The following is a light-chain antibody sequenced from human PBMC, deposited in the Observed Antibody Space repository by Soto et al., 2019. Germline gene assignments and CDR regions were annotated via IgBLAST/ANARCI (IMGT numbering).Light chain of an antibody. CDR1: SSDVGGYKH. J-gene: IGLJ7*01. V-gene: IGLV2-11*01. Sequence: QSVLTQPRSVSGSPGQSVTISCTGTSSDVGGYKHVSWYQQNPGEASKVMIYDVSKRPSGVPDRFSGSKSGNTASLTISGLQAEDEADYYCCSYAGSSAYVFGAGTQLTVL. CDR3: CSYAGSSAYV. CDR2: DVS.